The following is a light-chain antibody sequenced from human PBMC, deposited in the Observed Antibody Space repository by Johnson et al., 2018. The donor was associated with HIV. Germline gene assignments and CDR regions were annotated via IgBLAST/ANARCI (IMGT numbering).Light chain of an antibody. CDR2: EDN. CDR1: SSNIENNF. V-gene: IGLV1-51*02. Sequence: QSVLTQPPSVSAAPGQKVTVSCSGSSSNIENNFVSWYQQLPGTAPKLLIYEDNKRPSGIPDRFSGYKSGTSATLGITGLQTGDESDYYCGTWDSSLSALYGVGTGTKVTVL. J-gene: IGLJ1*01. CDR3: GTWDSSLSALYG.